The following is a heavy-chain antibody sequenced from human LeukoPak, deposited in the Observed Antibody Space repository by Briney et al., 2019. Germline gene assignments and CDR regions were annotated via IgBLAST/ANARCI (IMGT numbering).Heavy chain of an antibody. CDR3: AKDSLYGSGRRWYYYYGMDV. CDR2: ISSSGGST. J-gene: IGHJ6*02. CDR1: GFTFSSYA. D-gene: IGHD3-10*01. V-gene: IGHV3-23*01. Sequence: PGGSLRLSCATSGFTFSSYAMSRVRQAPGKGLEWVSAISSSGGSTYYADSVKGRFTISRDNSKNTLYLQMNSLRAEDTAVYYCAKDSLYGSGRRWYYYYGMDVWGQGTTVTVSS.